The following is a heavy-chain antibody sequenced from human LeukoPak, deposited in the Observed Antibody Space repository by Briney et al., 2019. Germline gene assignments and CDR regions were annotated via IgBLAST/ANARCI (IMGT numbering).Heavy chain of an antibody. J-gene: IGHJ6*02. V-gene: IGHV1-18*01. Sequence: ASVKVSCKASGYTFTSYGISWVRQAPGQGLEWMGWISAYNGNTNYAQKLQGRVTMTTDTSTSTAYMELRSLRSDDTAVYYCASGVLEWLPPYYYYGMDVWGQGTTVTVSS. CDR1: GYTFTSYG. CDR3: ASGVLEWLPPYYYYGMDV. CDR2: ISAYNGNT. D-gene: IGHD3-3*01.